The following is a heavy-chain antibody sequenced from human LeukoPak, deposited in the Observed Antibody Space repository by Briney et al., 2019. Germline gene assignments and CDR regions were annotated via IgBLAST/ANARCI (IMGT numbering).Heavy chain of an antibody. CDR1: RFPFNTYA. V-gene: IGHV3-30*04. Sequence: GRSLRLSCAASRFPFNTYAMHWVRQPLGKGLEWVADIPYDGSKKYYADSVKGRFNISRDNSKNTLFLQMNSLRAEDTALYYCARDPGGVYGDYGAFDIWGQGTMVTVSS. J-gene: IGHJ3*02. CDR3: ARDPGGVYGDYGAFDI. CDR2: IPYDGSKK. D-gene: IGHD4-17*01.